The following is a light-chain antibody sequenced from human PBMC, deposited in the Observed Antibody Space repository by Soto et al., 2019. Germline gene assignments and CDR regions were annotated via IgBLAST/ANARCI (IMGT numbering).Light chain of an antibody. J-gene: IGKJ2*01. CDR2: GAT. V-gene: IGKV3-20*01. CDR1: QSVSTNY. Sequence: EIVLTQSPGTLSLSPGERATLSCRASQSVSTNYLAWYQQKPGQSPRLPIYGATRRATGIPDRFSGSGSGTDFILTISRLEPEDFALYFCQQYGSSPYTFAQGTKLDIK. CDR3: QQYGSSPYT.